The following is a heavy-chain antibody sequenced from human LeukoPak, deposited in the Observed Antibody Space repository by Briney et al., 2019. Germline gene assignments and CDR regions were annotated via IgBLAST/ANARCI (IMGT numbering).Heavy chain of an antibody. CDR3: ARAGTSSSPLHFDY. J-gene: IGHJ4*02. V-gene: IGHV1-2*02. D-gene: IGHD6-6*01. CDR2: INPNSGGT. CDR1: GYTLTGHY. Sequence: GASVKVSCKASGYTLTGHYIHWVRQAPGQGLDYMGWINPNSGGTNYAQKFQGRVTMTRDTSINTAYMELSSLKSDDTAVYYCARAGTSSSPLHFDYWDQGTLVTVSS.